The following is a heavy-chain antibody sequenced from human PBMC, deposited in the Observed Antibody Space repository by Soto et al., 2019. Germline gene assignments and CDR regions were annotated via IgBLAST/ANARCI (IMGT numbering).Heavy chain of an antibody. CDR1: GGSISTYY. CDR2: IYYTGNT. Sequence: SETLCLSCTVTGGSISTYYWSWVRQPPGKGLEWIGHIYYTGNTNYNPSLKSRVTISVDTSKNQFSLKLSSVTAADTAVYYCASGAARRHMDVWGKRTTVTVSS. V-gene: IGHV4-59*12. CDR3: ASGAARRHMDV. J-gene: IGHJ6*03. D-gene: IGHD6-6*01.